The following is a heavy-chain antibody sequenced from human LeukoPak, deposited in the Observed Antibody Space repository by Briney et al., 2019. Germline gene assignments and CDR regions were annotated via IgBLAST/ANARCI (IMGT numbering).Heavy chain of an antibody. CDR2: ISSSGSYI. CDR1: SFTFSSYN. V-gene: IGHV3-21*04. CDR3: VEHSDHSGYFYFDY. J-gene: IGHJ4*02. Sequence: GGSLRLSCAASSFTFSSYNMNWVRQAPGKGLEWDSSISSSGSYIYYRDSVKGRFTLSRDNSKNTLCLQMNSLRAEDTAVYYCVEHSDHSGYFYFDYWGQGTLVTVSS. D-gene: IGHD3-22*01.